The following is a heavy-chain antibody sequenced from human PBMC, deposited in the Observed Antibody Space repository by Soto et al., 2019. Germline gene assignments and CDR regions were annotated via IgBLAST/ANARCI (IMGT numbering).Heavy chain of an antibody. Sequence: PSETLSLTCTVSGGSISSYYWSWIRQPPGKGLEWIGYIYYSGSTNYNPSLKSRVTISVDTSKNQYSLKLSSVTAADTAVYYCARVGTLGYCSGGSCYSRYFDYWGQGTLVTVS. CDR2: IYYSGST. V-gene: IGHV4-59*01. CDR3: ARVGTLGYCSGGSCYSRYFDY. D-gene: IGHD2-15*01. J-gene: IGHJ4*02. CDR1: GGSISSYY.